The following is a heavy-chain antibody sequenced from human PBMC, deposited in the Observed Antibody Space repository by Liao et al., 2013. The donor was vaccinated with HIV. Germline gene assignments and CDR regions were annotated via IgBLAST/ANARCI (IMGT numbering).Heavy chain of an antibody. J-gene: IGHJ6*04. CDR2: TYYTGNI. D-gene: IGHD7-27*01. CDR3: ARDETELGHV. V-gene: IGHV4-30-4*08. CDR1: GDSISTTSYY. Sequence: QLHESGPGLVKPSETLSLTCTVSGDSISTTSYYWSWVRQPPGKGLEWIGSTYYTGNIYYNASLKRRVSISLDTSKNQISLKMSSVTAADTAVYYCARDETELGHVWGKGTSVTVSS.